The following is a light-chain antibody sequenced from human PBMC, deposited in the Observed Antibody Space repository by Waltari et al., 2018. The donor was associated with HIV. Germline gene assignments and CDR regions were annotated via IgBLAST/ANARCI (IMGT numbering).Light chain of an antibody. Sequence: SVLTQPPSVSGAPGQRVTIPCSASGPTLGATYDVPWYQHLPGTAPKLLIYGNSNRPSGVPDRFSGSKSGTSASLAITGLQPEDEGDYYCQSYDSRLSGSVFGGGTKLTVL. V-gene: IGLV1-40*01. CDR1: GPTLGATYD. CDR2: GNS. J-gene: IGLJ2*01. CDR3: QSYDSRLSGSV.